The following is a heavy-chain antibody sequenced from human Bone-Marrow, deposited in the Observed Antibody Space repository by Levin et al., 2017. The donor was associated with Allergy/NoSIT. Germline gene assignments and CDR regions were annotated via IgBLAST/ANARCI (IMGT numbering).Heavy chain of an antibody. V-gene: IGHV4-31*03. J-gene: IGHJ4*02. CDR1: GGAISRSFYY. Sequence: SETLSLTCTVSGGAISRSFYYWSWIRQHPGKGLEWIGHIYYNGDTYYNPSLERRITISVDTSKNQFSLKLSSVTAADTAVYYCARATRSDFEYWGQGTLVTVSS. CDR3: ARATRSDFEY. CDR2: IYYNGDT.